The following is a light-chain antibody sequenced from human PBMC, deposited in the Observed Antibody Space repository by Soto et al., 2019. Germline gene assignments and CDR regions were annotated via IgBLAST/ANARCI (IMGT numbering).Light chain of an antibody. CDR3: HQNYGTPLT. CDR2: TAS. J-gene: IGKJ4*01. CDR1: QSISTY. V-gene: IGKV1-39*01. Sequence: DIQMTQSPSSLSASLGDRVTITCRASQSISTYLNWFQQKPGKAPKLLIYTASSLQSGVPSRFSGSGSGTDFTLTISNLQTEDFATYYCHQNYGTPLTFGGGTKVEIK.